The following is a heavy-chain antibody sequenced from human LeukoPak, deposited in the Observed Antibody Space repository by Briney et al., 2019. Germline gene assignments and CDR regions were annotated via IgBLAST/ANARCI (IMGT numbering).Heavy chain of an antibody. CDR1: GGSFSGYY. V-gene: IGHV4-34*01. J-gene: IGHJ4*02. CDR3: ARAYGGWSPDY. CDR2: INHNGST. Sequence: PSETLSLTCAVYGGSFSGYYWSWIRQPPGKGLEWVGEINHNGSTNYNLSLRSRVTISVDTSKNQFSLKLSSVTAADTAVYYCARAYGGWSPDYWGQGTLVTVSS. D-gene: IGHD6-19*01.